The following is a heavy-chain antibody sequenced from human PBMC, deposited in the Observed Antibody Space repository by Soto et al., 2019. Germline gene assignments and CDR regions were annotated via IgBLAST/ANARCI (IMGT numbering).Heavy chain of an antibody. CDR1: GFTFSDYD. V-gene: IGHV3-48*01. Sequence: EVQLVESGGGLVQPGGSLRLSCAASGFTFSDYDMNWVRQAPWKGLEWVSYIVTGGSAVFYADSVNGRFTISRDNAKKSRFLQMNSLRAEDTAVYYCARKGIGSGWYVSLDYWGQGSLVTVSS. CDR2: IVTGGSAV. D-gene: IGHD6-19*01. J-gene: IGHJ4*02. CDR3: ARKGIGSGWYVSLDY.